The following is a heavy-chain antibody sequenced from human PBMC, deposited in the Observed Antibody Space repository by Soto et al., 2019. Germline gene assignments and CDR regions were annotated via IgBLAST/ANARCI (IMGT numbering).Heavy chain of an antibody. CDR1: GGSISSGGYY. Sequence: SETLSLTCTVSGGSISSGGYYWSWIRQHPGKGLEWIGYIYYSGSTYYNPSLKSRVTISVDTSKNQFSLKLSSVTAADTAVYYCAGLTYYDFWSGYYRSPYYYGMDVWGQGTTVTVSS. J-gene: IGHJ6*02. D-gene: IGHD3-3*01. CDR2: IYYSGST. V-gene: IGHV4-31*03. CDR3: AGLTYYDFWSGYYRSPYYYGMDV.